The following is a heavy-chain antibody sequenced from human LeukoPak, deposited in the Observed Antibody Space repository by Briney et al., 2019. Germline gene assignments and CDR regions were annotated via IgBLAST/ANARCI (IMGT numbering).Heavy chain of an antibody. CDR1: GYTFTSYD. CDR3: ARGNSGWYHYYYYMDV. D-gene: IGHD6-19*01. CDR2: MNPNSGNT. J-gene: IGHJ6*03. Sequence: ASVKVSCKASGYTFTSYDINWVRQATGQGLEWMGWMNPNSGNTGYAQKFQGRVTITRNTSISTAYMELSSLRSEDTAVYYCARGNSGWYHYYYYMDVWGKGTTVTVSS. V-gene: IGHV1-8*03.